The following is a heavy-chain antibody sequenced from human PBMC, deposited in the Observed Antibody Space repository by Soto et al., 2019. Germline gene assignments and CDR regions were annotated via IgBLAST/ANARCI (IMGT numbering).Heavy chain of an antibody. CDR1: GGTFSSYA. D-gene: IGHD2-15*01. CDR2: IIPIFGTA. J-gene: IGHJ6*02. CDR3: AGGERPEVVSGYYYYGMDV. V-gene: IGHV1-69*12. Sequence: QVQLVQSGAEVKKPGSSVKVSCKASGGTFSSYAISWVRQAPGQGLEWMGGIIPIFGTANYAQKFQGRVTITADESTSTAYMELRSLRSEDTAVYYCAGGERPEVVSGYYYYGMDVWGQGTTVTVSS.